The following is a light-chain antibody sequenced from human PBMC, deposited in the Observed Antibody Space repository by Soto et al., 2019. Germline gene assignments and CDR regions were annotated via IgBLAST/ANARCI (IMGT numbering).Light chain of an antibody. V-gene: IGLV2-8*01. Sequence: QSVLTQPPSASGSPGQSVTISCTGTSSDVGAYKYVSWYQQYPGKAPKLMIYEVTKRPSGVPDRFSGSKSGNTASLTVSGLPAEDEDDDYCTSYLGNGIWVFGGGTKLTVL. J-gene: IGLJ3*02. CDR2: EVT. CDR1: SSDVGAYKY. CDR3: TSYLGNGIWV.